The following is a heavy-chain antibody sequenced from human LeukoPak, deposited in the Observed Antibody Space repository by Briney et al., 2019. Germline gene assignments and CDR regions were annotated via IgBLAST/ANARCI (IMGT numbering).Heavy chain of an antibody. Sequence: ASVKVSCKASGYTFTTYDINWVRQATGRGLEWMGWMNPSSGNTGYAQKFQGRVTMTRNTSISTAFMELSGLRSEDTAVYFCAGRNTAMVAGLDYWGQGSLVTVSS. CDR1: GYTFTTYD. J-gene: IGHJ4*02. CDR3: AGRNTAMVAGLDY. CDR2: MNPSSGNT. D-gene: IGHD5-18*01. V-gene: IGHV1-8*01.